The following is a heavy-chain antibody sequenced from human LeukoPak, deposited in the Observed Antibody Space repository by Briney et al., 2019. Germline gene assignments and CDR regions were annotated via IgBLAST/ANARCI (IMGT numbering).Heavy chain of an antibody. CDR1: GVSLSGSGYY. CDR3: AREGGHCSGGSCPGAFDI. J-gene: IGHJ3*02. V-gene: IGHV4-39*07. CDR2: IYYSGNT. Sequence: SETLSLTCTVSGVSLSGSGYYFGWLRQPPGTGLEWLGNIYYSGNTYYNASLESRVTISVDTSKNEFSLKLSSVTAADTAVYYCAREGGHCSGGSCPGAFDIWDQGTMVTVSS. D-gene: IGHD2-15*01.